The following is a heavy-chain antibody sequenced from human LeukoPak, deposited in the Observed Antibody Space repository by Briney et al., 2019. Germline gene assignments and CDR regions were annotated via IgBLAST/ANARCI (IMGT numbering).Heavy chain of an antibody. CDR3: AKDRMIVVVIGYFDY. D-gene: IGHD3-22*01. CDR1: GLIVSSDY. Sequence: PGGSLRVSCAASGLIVSSDYLAWVRQAPGKGLEWISAISGSGGSTYYADSVKGRFTISRDNSKNTLYLQMNSLRAEDTAVYYCAKDRMIVVVIGYFDYWGQGTLVTVSS. J-gene: IGHJ4*02. V-gene: IGHV3-23*01. CDR2: ISGSGGST.